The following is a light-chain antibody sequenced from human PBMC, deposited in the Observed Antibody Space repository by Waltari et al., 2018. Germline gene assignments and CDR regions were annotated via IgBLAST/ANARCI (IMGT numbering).Light chain of an antibody. Sequence: QSALTQHASVSGSPGQSTTISCSAIGRGGGAADFVSWFQLHPGKAPQVIIYDVTNRPAGVSDRFSASKSADTASLTISGLQPEDEGDYYCSSQTLDGVVLFGGGTKLTVL. CDR2: DVT. V-gene: IGLV2-14*03. CDR1: GRGGGAADF. CDR3: SSQTLDGVVL. J-gene: IGLJ2*01.